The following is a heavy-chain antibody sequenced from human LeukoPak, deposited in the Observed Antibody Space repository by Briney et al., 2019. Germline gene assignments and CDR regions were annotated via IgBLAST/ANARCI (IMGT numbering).Heavy chain of an antibody. CDR3: ARIHSSSFYYYYYMDV. CDR1: GGSISSGSYY. V-gene: IGHV4-61*02. Sequence: SETLSLTCTVSGGSISSGSYYWSWIRQPPGKGLEWIGRIYTSGSTNYNPSLKSRVTISVDTFKNQFSLKLSSVTAADTAVYYCARIHSSSFYYYYYMDVWGKGTTVTVSS. J-gene: IGHJ6*03. CDR2: IYTSGST. D-gene: IGHD6-6*01.